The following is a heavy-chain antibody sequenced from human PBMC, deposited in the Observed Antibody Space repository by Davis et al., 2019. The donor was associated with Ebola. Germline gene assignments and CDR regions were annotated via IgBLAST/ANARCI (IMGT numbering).Heavy chain of an antibody. CDR2: ISGSGGST. CDR3: AKFGYGDYGHFDY. J-gene: IGHJ4*02. Sequence: GESLKISCAASGFTFSSYAMSWVRQAPGKGLEWVSAISGSGGSTYYADSVKGRFTISRDNSKNTLYLQMNSLRAEDTAVYYCAKFGYGDYGHFDYWGQGTLVTVSS. D-gene: IGHD4-17*01. V-gene: IGHV3-23*01. CDR1: GFTFSSYA.